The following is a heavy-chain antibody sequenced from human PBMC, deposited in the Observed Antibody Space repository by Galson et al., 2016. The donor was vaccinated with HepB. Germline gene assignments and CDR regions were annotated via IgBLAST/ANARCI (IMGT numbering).Heavy chain of an antibody. CDR2: INQNGDEN. CDR3: ARVRRSQVTIFDAFDV. V-gene: IGHV3-7*01. D-gene: IGHD4-23*01. Sequence: SLRLSCAASGFSFSTYWMTWVRQAAGKGLEWVANINQNGDENYYVESVKGRFTISSDNAKNSLYLQMNSLRAEDTAVYYCARVRRSQVTIFDAFDVWGQGTMLTVSS. J-gene: IGHJ3*01. CDR1: GFSFSTYW.